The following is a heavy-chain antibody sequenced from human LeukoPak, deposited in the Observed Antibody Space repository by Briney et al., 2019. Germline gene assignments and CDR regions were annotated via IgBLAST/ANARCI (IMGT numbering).Heavy chain of an antibody. CDR1: GYSISSGYC. CDR3: ARDLWKGFDP. CDR2: IYHSGST. V-gene: IGHV4-38-2*02. Sequence: SETLSLTCTVSGYSISSGYCWGWIRQPPGKGLEWIGSIYHSGSTYYNPSLKSRVTISADTSKNQFSLKLSSVTAADTAVYYCARDLWKGFDPWGQGTLVTVSS. J-gene: IGHJ5*02. D-gene: IGHD1-1*01.